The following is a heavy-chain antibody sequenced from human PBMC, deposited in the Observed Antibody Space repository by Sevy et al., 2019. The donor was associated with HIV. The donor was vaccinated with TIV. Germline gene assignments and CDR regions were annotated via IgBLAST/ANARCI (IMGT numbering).Heavy chain of an antibody. CDR1: GFIFSSYA. J-gene: IGHJ4*02. V-gene: IGHV3-30-3*01. Sequence: GGSLRLSCAASGFIFSSYAMHWVRQAPGKGLEWVAVISYDGSNKYYADSVKGRFTISRDNSKNTLYLQMNSLRAEDTAVYYCAGLVVVAALPIDWGQGTLVTVSS. CDR3: AGLVVVAALPID. CDR2: ISYDGSNK. D-gene: IGHD2-15*01.